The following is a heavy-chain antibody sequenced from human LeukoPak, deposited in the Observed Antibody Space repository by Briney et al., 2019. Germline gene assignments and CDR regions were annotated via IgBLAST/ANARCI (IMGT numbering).Heavy chain of an antibody. J-gene: IGHJ4*02. Sequence: SVKVSCKASGGTFSRYAISWVRQAPGQGLEWMGVIIPIFGTANYAQKFQGRVTITADESTSTAYMELSSLRSEDTAVYYCARDMDLNGGPVHWGQGTLVTVSS. CDR3: ARDMDLNGGPVH. V-gene: IGHV1-69*13. D-gene: IGHD4-23*01. CDR1: GGTFSRYA. CDR2: IIPIFGTA.